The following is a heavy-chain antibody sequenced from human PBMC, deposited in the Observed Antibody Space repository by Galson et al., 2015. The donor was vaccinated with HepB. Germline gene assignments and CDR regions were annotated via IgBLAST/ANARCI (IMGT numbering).Heavy chain of an antibody. V-gene: IGHV3-30*02. CDR1: GFTFSSYG. J-gene: IGHJ5*02. D-gene: IGHD6-19*01. CDR3: AKDRGRIAVAGRFWFDP. Sequence: LRLSCAASGFTFSSYGMHWVRQAPGKGLEWVAFIRYDGSNKYYADSVKGRFTISRDNSKNTLYLQMNSLRAEDTAVYYCAKDRGRIAVAGRFWFDPWGQGTLVTVSS. CDR2: IRYDGSNK.